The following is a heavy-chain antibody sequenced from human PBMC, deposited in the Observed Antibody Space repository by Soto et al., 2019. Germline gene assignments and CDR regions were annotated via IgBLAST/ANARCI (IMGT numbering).Heavy chain of an antibody. J-gene: IGHJ5*02. V-gene: IGHV4-4*02. CDR3: ARSDRYGVCRGKWLDP. D-gene: IGHD2-8*01. CDR1: GGSISSDDW. CDR2: IYHSGTT. Sequence: SETLSLTCAVSGGSISSDDWWTWVRQTPGKGLEWIGEIYHSGTTNYNPSLMSRVTIAVDKAKSQFSLRLDSVTAADTAVYYCARSDRYGVCRGKWLDPWGQGILVTVSS.